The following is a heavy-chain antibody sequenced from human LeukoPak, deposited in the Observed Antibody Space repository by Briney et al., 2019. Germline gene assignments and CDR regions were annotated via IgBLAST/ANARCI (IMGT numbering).Heavy chain of an antibody. CDR3: ARVSGSYPYWYFDL. CDR2: IYHSGST. J-gene: IGHJ2*01. V-gene: IGHV4-38-2*02. CDR1: GYSISNNYY. Sequence: SETLSLTCTVSGYSISNNYYWGWIRQPPGKGLEWIGSIYHSGSTYYNPSLKSRVTISVDTSKNQFSLKLSSVTAADTAVYYCARVSGSYPYWYFDLWGRGTLVTVSS. D-gene: IGHD1-26*01.